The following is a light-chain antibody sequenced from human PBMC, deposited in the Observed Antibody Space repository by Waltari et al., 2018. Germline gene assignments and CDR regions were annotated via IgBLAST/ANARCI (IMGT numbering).Light chain of an antibody. V-gene: IGLV2-23*02. CDR3: CSYAGSSTFEV. J-gene: IGLJ2*01. CDR2: EVS. CDR1: SSDVGRYNL. Sequence: QSALTQPASVSGSPGPSVTISCTGTSSDVGRYNLFSWYQQHPGKAPKLMIYEVSTRPSGVSNRFSGSKSGNTASLTISGLQAEDEADYYCCSYAGSSTFEVFGGGTKLTVL.